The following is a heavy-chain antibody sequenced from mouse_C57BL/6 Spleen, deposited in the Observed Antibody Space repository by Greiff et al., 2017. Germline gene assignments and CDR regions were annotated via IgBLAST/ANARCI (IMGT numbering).Heavy chain of an antibody. J-gene: IGHJ4*01. Sequence: EVMLVESGGGLVQPGGSLKLSCAASGFTFSDYYMYWVRQTPEKRLEWVAYISNGGGSTYYPDTVKGRFTISRDNAKNTLYLQMSRLKSEDTAMYYCARQGSSSYARDYWGQGTSVTVSS. CDR1: GFTFSDYY. CDR3: ARQGSSSYARDY. CDR2: ISNGGGST. D-gene: IGHD1-1*01. V-gene: IGHV5-12*01.